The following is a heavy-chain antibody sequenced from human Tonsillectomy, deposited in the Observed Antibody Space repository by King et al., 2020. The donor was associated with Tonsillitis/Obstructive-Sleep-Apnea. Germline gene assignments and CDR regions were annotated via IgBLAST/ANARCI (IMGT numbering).Heavy chain of an antibody. J-gene: IGHJ4*02. V-gene: IGHV4-31*03. CDR3: AGVSPYYYDSSGYYDY. CDR2: IYFSGSP. D-gene: IGHD3-22*01. CDR1: GGSISSGGYY. Sequence: VQLQESGPGLVKPSQTLSLTCTVSGGSISSGGYYWSWIRQHPGEGLEWIGYIYFSGSPYYNPSLKSRVTISVDTSKNQFSLKLSSVTAADTAVYYCAGVSPYYYDSSGYYDYWGQGTLVTVSS.